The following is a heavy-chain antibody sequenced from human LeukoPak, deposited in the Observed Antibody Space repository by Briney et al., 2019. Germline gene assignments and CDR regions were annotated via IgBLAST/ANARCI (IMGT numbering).Heavy chain of an antibody. CDR1: GFTFSSYS. CDR3: ARDRTSGRDYYDSSGFYYFDY. V-gene: IGHV3-21*01. J-gene: IGHJ4*02. D-gene: IGHD3-22*01. CDR2: ISSSSSYI. Sequence: GGSLRLSCAASGFTFSSYSMNWVRQAPGKGLEWVSSISSSSSYIYYADSVKGRFTISRDNAKNSLYLQMNSLRAEDTAVYYCARDRTSGRDYYDSSGFYYFDYWGQGTLVTVSS.